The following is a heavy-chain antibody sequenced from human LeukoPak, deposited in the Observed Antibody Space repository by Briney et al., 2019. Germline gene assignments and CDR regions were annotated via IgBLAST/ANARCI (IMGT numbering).Heavy chain of an antibody. Sequence: GGSLRLSRAASGFTFSSYGMHWVRQAPGKGLEWVAVISYDGSNKYYADSVKGRFTISRDNSKNTLYLQMNSLRAEDTAVYYCAKPPYCSSTSCYGAAEYFQHWGQGTLVTVSS. CDR1: GFTFSSYG. J-gene: IGHJ1*01. CDR3: AKPPYCSSTSCYGAAEYFQH. D-gene: IGHD2-2*01. V-gene: IGHV3-30*18. CDR2: ISYDGSNK.